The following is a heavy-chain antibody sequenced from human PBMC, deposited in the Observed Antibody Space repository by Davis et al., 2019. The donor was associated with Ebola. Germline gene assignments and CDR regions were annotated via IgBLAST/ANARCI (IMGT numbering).Heavy chain of an antibody. J-gene: IGHJ4*02. CDR2: INSDGSST. CDR3: ARGGRGYSYGSSGY. CDR1: GFTFSSYW. V-gene: IGHV3-74*01. D-gene: IGHD5-18*01. Sequence: PGGSLRLSCAASGFTFSSYWMHWVRQAPGKGLVWVSRINSDGSSTSYADSVKGRFTISRDNAKNSLYLQMNSLRAEDAAVYYCARGGRGYSYGSSGYWGQGTLVTVSS.